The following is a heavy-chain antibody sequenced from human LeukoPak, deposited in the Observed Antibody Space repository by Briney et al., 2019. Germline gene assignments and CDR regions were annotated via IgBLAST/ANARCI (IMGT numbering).Heavy chain of an antibody. CDR3: AARYYESSGYYVY. CDR2: ISSSGSTI. CDR1: VFTFSDYY. V-gene: IGHV3-11*01. J-gene: IGHJ4*02. D-gene: IGHD3-22*01. Sequence: GWALTLSCAASVFTFSDYYMSWIRRAPGKGVEGVSYISSSGSTIYYADSVKGRFTISRDNAKNSLYLQMDSLRAEDTAVYYCAARYYESSGYYVYWGQGTLVTVSS.